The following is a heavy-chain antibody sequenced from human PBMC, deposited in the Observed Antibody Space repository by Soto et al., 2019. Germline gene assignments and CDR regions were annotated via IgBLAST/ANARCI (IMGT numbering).Heavy chain of an antibody. V-gene: IGHV1-18*01. CDR2: ISAYNGNT. Sequence: QVQLVQSGAEVKKPGASVKVSCKASGYTFTSYGISWVRQAPGQGLEWMGWISAYNGNTNYAQKLQGRVTMTTDTXXSXAXMELRSLRSDDTAVYYCARGLADYGDFRASHDWFDPWGQGTLVTVSS. CDR1: GYTFTSYG. CDR3: ARGLADYGDFRASHDWFDP. J-gene: IGHJ5*02. D-gene: IGHD4-17*01.